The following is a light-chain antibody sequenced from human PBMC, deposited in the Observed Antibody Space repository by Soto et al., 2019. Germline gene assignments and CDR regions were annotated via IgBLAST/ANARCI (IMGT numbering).Light chain of an antibody. Sequence: NFMLTQPHSVSESPGKTVTISCTRSSGSIASNYVQWYQQRPGSASTTVIYEDNQRPSGVPDRFSGSIDSSSNSSSLTISGLKTEDEADYYCQSYDSLGVFGGGTKLTVL. J-gene: IGLJ3*02. CDR3: QSYDSLGV. CDR2: EDN. CDR1: SGSIASNY. V-gene: IGLV6-57*04.